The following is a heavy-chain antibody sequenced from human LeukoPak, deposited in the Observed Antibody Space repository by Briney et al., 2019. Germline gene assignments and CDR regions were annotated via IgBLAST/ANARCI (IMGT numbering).Heavy chain of an antibody. CDR1: GGSINTNNYN. Sequence: PSETLSLTCTVSGGSINTNNYNWNWIRQPPEKGLEWIGSLYYSGSTYYNPSLKSRVTISVDTSKNQFSLKLSSVTAADTAVYYCARDRSYSSGYPYYFDYWGRGTLVTVSS. V-gene: IGHV4-39*07. J-gene: IGHJ4*02. D-gene: IGHD3-22*01. CDR2: LYYSGST. CDR3: ARDRSYSSGYPYYFDY.